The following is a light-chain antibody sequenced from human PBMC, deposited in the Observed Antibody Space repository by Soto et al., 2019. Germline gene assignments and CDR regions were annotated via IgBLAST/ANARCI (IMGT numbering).Light chain of an antibody. J-gene: IGLJ1*01. CDR3: TSCTGRHTYV. V-gene: IGLV2-14*03. Sequence: QSVLPQPASVSGSPGQSITISCTGTSSDVGGYNYVSWYQQHPDKAPRLMIYDVSNRPSGVSDRFSGSKSGDTASLTISGLQAEDEADYYCTSCTGRHTYVFGTGTKVTVL. CDR1: SSDVGGYNY. CDR2: DVS.